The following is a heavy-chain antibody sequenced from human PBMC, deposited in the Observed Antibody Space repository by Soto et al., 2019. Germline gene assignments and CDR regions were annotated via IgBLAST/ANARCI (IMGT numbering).Heavy chain of an antibody. D-gene: IGHD3-9*01. V-gene: IGHV1-8*01. CDR1: GYTFTSYD. CDR2: MNPNSGNT. J-gene: IGHJ6*02. CDR3: ARGTGPYYDILTGYYRYYYYYDMDV. Sequence: ASVKVSCKASGYTFTSYDINWARQATGQGLEWMGWMNPNSGNTGYAQKFQGRVTMTRNTSISTAYMELSSLRSEDTAVYYCARGTGPYYDILTGYYRYYYYYDMDVWGQGTTVTVSS.